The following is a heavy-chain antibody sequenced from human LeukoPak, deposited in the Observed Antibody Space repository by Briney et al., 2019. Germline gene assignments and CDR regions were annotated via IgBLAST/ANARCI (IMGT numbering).Heavy chain of an antibody. CDR1: GGSISSSSYY. J-gene: IGHJ3*02. CDR2: IYYSGST. CDR3: ARLDGSAKATVVTLGAFDI. D-gene: IGHD4-23*01. V-gene: IGHV4-39*01. Sequence: SETLSLTCTVSGGSISSSSYYWGWIRQPPGKGLEWIGSIYYSGSTYYNPSLKSRVTISVDTSKNQSSLKLSSVTAADTAVYYCARLDGSAKATVVTLGAFDIWGQGTMVTVSS.